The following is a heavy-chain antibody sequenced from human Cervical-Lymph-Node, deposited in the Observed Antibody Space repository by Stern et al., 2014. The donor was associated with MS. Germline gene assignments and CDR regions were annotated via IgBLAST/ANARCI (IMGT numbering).Heavy chain of an antibody. Sequence: VQLLESGSELKKPGASVKVSCMTSGYTFTDYALNWVRQAPGQGLEWMGWINTNTGTPTSAQGITGRFVFSLDTSGNTAYLQISSLKAEDTALYFCARDYASLDWRGQYYFDYWGQGTLVTVSS. J-gene: IGHJ4*02. V-gene: IGHV7-4-1*02. D-gene: IGHD2-21*01. CDR2: INTNTGTP. CDR1: GYTFTDYA. CDR3: ARDYASLDWRGQYYFDY.